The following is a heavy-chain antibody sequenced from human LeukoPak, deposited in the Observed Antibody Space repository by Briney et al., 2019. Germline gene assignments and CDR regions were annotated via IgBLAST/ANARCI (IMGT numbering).Heavy chain of an antibody. CDR1: GGSINSSSYY. V-gene: IGHV4-39*01. D-gene: IGHD3-3*01. Sequence: KPSETLSLTCTVSGGSINSSSYYWGSIRQPPGRRLEWSGCIYYSGRTYNNPSLKSRVTISVDTSKNQFSLTLSSVTAADTAVYYCARHVYDFWSGALNGYYYMDVWGKGTTVTVS. CDR2: IYYSGRT. J-gene: IGHJ6*03. CDR3: ARHVYDFWSGALNGYYYMDV.